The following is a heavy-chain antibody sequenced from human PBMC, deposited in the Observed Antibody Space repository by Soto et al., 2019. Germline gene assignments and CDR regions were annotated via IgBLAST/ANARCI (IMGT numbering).Heavy chain of an antibody. CDR3: ARATYYDILTGYYSALFDY. Sequence: PSETLSLTCAVYGGSFSGYYWSWIRQPPGKGLEWIGEINHSGSTNYNPSLKSRVTISVDTSKNQFSLKLSSVTAADTAVYYCARATYYDILTGYYSALFDYWGQGTLVTVSS. V-gene: IGHV4-34*01. CDR1: GGSFSGYY. D-gene: IGHD3-9*01. CDR2: INHSGST. J-gene: IGHJ4*02.